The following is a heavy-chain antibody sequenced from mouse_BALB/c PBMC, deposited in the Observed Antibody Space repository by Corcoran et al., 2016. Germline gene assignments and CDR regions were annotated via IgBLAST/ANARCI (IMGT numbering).Heavy chain of an antibody. CDR2: IDPFNGGT. CDR1: GYSFTSYY. Sequence: EIQLQQSGPELMKPGASVKISCKASGYSFTSYYMHWVKQSHGKSLEWIGYIDPFNGGTSYNQKFKGKATLTVDKSSSTAYMHLSSLTSEDSAVYYCARDPTGTADYFDSGGQGTTPTVSS. V-gene: IGHV1S135*01. CDR3: ARDPTGTADYFDS. D-gene: IGHD4-1*02. J-gene: IGHJ2*01.